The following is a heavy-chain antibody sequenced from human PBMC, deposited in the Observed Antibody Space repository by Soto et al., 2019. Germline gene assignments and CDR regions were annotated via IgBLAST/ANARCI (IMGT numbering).Heavy chain of an antibody. V-gene: IGHV3-33*08. Sequence: QVQLVESGGGVVQPGGSLRLSCAASGFTFSYYGFHWVRQAPGKGREWVAVMHTGGNEKYYADSVKGRFTVSRDDSRNMVYLEMSGLRAEDTAEYFCARDADTTGHYSHFDLWGRGALVAVS. CDR3: ARDADTTGHYSHFDL. CDR2: MHTGGNEK. J-gene: IGHJ4*02. D-gene: IGHD3-9*01. CDR1: GFTFSYYG.